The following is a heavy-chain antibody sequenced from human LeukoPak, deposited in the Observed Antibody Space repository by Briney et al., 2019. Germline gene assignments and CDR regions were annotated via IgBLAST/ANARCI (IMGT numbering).Heavy chain of an antibody. V-gene: IGHV3-30-3*01. CDR2: ISYDGSNK. J-gene: IGHJ4*02. CDR1: GFTFSSYA. Sequence: GGSLRLSCAASGFTFSSYAMHWVRQAPGKGLEWVAVISYDGSNKYYADSVKGRFTISRDNSKNTLYLQMNSLRAEDTAVYYCASPPGLVGLDYWGQGTLVTVSS. CDR3: ASPPGLVGLDY. D-gene: IGHD1-26*01.